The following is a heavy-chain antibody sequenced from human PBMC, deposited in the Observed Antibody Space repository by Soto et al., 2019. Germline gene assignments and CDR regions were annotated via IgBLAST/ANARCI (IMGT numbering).Heavy chain of an antibody. CDR1: GDSVSSGSYY. Sequence: PSETLSLTCTVSGDSVSSGSYYWSWIRQPPGKGLEWIAYIHHSGTTNYNPSLKSRVTISVDTSKNQFSLKLTSVTAADTAMFYCARGGGYCGTTICYTYVFDYWGQGSLFTVSS. CDR3: ARGGGYCGTTICYTYVFDY. CDR2: IHHSGTT. D-gene: IGHD2-2*01. V-gene: IGHV4-61*01. J-gene: IGHJ4*02.